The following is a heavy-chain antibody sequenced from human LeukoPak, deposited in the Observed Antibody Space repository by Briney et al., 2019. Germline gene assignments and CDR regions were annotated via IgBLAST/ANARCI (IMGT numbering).Heavy chain of an antibody. CDR1: GYTFTSYD. D-gene: IGHD2-2*01. J-gene: IGHJ4*02. Sequence: ASVKVSCKASGYTFTSYDINWVRQATGQGLEWMGLMNPKNGHTVYAQKFQGGVTMTRDTSINTAYLELSSLRSEDTAVYYCARNLMYCSSTTCYLDYWGQGTLVTVSS. CDR2: MNPKNGHT. CDR3: ARNLMYCSSTTCYLDY. V-gene: IGHV1-8*01.